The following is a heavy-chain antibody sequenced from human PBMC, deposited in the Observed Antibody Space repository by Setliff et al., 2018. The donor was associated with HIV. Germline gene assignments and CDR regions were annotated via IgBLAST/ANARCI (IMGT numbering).Heavy chain of an antibody. J-gene: IGHJ6*03. V-gene: IGHV1-69*13. CDR3: ARGVKRFVEWLPLDYYYYYYMDV. CDR1: GGTFSGYA. Sequence: SVKVSCKASGGTFSGYAISWVRQAPGQGLEFMGGIIPIFGTANYAQKFQGRVTITADESTSTAYMELSSLRSEDTAVYYCARGVKRFVEWLPLDYYYYYYMDVCGKGITVTVSS. D-gene: IGHD3-3*01. CDR2: IIPIFGTA.